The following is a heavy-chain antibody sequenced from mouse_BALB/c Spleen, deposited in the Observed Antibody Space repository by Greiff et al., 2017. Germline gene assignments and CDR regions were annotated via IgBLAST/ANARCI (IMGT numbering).Heavy chain of an antibody. D-gene: IGHD1-1*01. Sequence: EVKLVESGGGLVKPGGSLKLSCAASGFTFSSYAMSWVRQSPEKRLEWVAEISSGGSYTYYPDTVTGRFTISRDNAKNTLYLEMSSLRSEDTAMYYCARKGYYGSSYWYFDGWGAGTTVTVSS. CDR3: ARKGYYGSSYWYFDG. CDR1: GFTFSSYA. J-gene: IGHJ1*01. V-gene: IGHV5-9-4*01. CDR2: ISSGGSYT.